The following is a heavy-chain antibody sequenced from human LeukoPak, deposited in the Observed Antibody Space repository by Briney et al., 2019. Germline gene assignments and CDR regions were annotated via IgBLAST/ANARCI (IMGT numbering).Heavy chain of an antibody. D-gene: IGHD3-9*01. CDR1: GFTFSSYA. Sequence: GGSLRLSCAASGFTFSSYAMSWVRQAPGKGLEWVSAISGSGGSTYYADSVKGRFTISRDNSKNTLYLQMNSLRAEDTAVYYCAKSPVHLRYFDWLLSDYWGQGTLVTVSS. CDR3: AKSPVHLRYFDWLLSDY. CDR2: ISGSGGST. V-gene: IGHV3-23*01. J-gene: IGHJ4*02.